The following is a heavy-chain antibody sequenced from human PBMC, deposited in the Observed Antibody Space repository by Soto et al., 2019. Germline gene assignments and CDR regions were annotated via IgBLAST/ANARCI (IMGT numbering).Heavy chain of an antibody. J-gene: IGHJ4*03. CDR1: GFTFSRFS. CDR2: ISYDGISK. D-gene: IGHD3-3*01. Sequence: QVQLVESGGGVVQPGRSLRLSCAASGFTFSRFSMHWVRQAPGKGLEWVAFISYDGISKYYAVSVKGRFAISRDNSKNTLYLQMYILSPENTAVYCSLREGTMAPKGFDQWGQGSLVTVSS. CDR3: LREGTMAPKGFDQ. V-gene: IGHV3-30*09.